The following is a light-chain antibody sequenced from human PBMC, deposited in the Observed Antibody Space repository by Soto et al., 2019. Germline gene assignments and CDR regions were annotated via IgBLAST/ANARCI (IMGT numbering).Light chain of an antibody. CDR1: SSNIGVNT. CDR2: SDI. CDR3: AVWDDSLSGYV. J-gene: IGLJ1*01. Sequence: QSVLTQPPSASGTPGQGGTISCSGSSSNIGVNTVNWFQQLPGTAPKLVMYSDIHRPSGVPDRFSGSKSGTSASLAISGLQSEDEADYYCAVWDDSLSGYVFGTGTKVTVL. V-gene: IGLV1-44*01.